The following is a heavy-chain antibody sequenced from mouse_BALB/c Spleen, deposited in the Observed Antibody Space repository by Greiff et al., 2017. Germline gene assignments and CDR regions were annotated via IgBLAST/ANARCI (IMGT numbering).Heavy chain of an antibody. V-gene: IGHV5-6-4*01. CDR1: GFTFSSYT. D-gene: IGHD1-1*01. J-gene: IGHJ1*01. Sequence: DVKLVESGGGLVKPGGSLKLSCAASGFTFSSYTMSWVRQTPEKRLEWVATISSGGSYTYYPDSVKGRFTISRDNAKNTLYLQMSSLKSEDTAMYYCTRGSTTVVDWYFDVWGAGTTVTVSS. CDR2: ISSGGSYT. CDR3: TRGSTTVVDWYFDV.